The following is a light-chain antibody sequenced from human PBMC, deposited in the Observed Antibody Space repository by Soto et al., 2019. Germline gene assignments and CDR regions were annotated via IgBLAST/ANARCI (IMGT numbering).Light chain of an antibody. CDR2: DSS. CDR1: QSFSNN. CDR3: QQRGDWPRK. Sequence: EIVLTQSPATLSLSPGERATLSCRASQSFSNNLAWYQQKPGQAPRLLIYDSSTRATGIPPRFSGSGSGTDFTLTISSLEAADFAAYYCQQRGDWPRKFGQGTKVEIK. J-gene: IGKJ1*01. V-gene: IGKV3-11*01.